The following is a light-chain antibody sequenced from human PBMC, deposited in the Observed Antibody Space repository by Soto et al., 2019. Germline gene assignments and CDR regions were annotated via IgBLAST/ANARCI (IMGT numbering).Light chain of an antibody. Sequence: SVLTQPASVSGSPGQSITISCTGTTSDVGSYNLVSWYQQHPGKAPKLIIYEVSERPSGVSTRFSGSKSGNMASLTISGLQAEDEAEYYCCSYATPRQFGGGTKVTVL. CDR2: EVS. J-gene: IGLJ2*01. V-gene: IGLV2-23*02. CDR3: CSYATPRQ. CDR1: TSDVGSYNL.